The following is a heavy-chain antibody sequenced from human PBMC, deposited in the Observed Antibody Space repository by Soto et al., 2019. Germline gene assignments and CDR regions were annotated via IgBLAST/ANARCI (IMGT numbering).Heavy chain of an antibody. V-gene: IGHV1-2*04. Sequence: ASMKVSCKASGYTFTGYYMHWVRQAPGQGLEWMGWINPNSGGTNYAQKFQGWVTMTRDTSISTAYMELSRLRPDDTAVYYCARKGITGTWFDPWGQGTLVTVSS. CDR1: GYTFTGYY. J-gene: IGHJ5*02. CDR3: ARKGITGTWFDP. D-gene: IGHD1-20*01. CDR2: INPNSGGT.